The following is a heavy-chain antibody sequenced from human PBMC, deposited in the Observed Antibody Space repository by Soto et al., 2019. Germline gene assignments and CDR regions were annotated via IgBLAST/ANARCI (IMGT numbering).Heavy chain of an antibody. Sequence: PSETLSLTCTVSGGSISSSSYYWGWIRQPPGKGLEWIGSIYYSGSTYYNPSLKSRVTISVDTSKNQFSLKLSSVTAADTAVYYCARAEWAYDFWNQNTYYFDYWGQGTLVTVSS. CDR2: IYYSGST. CDR3: ARAEWAYDFWNQNTYYFDY. J-gene: IGHJ4*02. CDR1: GGSISSSSYY. D-gene: IGHD3-3*01. V-gene: IGHV4-39*01.